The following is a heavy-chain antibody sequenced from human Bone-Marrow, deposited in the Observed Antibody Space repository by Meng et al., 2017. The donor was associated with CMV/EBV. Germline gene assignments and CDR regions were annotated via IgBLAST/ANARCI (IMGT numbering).Heavy chain of an antibody. CDR1: GFTFSSYG. D-gene: IGHD3-22*01. Sequence: GESLKISCAASGFTFSSYGMHWVRQAPGKGLEWVAFIRYDGSNKYYADSVKGRFTISRDNSKNTLYLQMNSLRDEDTAVYYCAKPYYYESPSGMDVWGQGTTVTVSS. J-gene: IGHJ6*02. CDR3: AKPYYYESPSGMDV. CDR2: IRYDGSNK. V-gene: IGHV3-30*02.